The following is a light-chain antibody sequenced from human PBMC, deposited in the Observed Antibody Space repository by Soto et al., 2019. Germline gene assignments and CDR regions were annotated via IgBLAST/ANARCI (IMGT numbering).Light chain of an antibody. CDR2: EVS. J-gene: IGLJ1*01. Sequence: LTQPASVSGSPGQSITISCTGTSSDVGGYNYVSWYQQHPGKAPKLMIYEVSNRPSGFSNRFSGSKSGNTASLTISGLQAEDEADYYCSSYTSSSTYVFGTGTKVTVL. CDR1: SSDVGGYNY. V-gene: IGLV2-14*01. CDR3: SSYTSSSTYV.